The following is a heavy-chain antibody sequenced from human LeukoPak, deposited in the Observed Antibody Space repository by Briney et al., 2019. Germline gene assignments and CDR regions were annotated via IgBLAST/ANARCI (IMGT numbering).Heavy chain of an antibody. CDR2: IYYSGST. V-gene: IGHV4-39*01. CDR3: ARHRAIAAVGAVHWFDP. Sequence: PSETLSLICTVSGGSISSSSYYWGWIRQPPGKGLGWIGSIYYSGSTYYNPSLKSRGTISVDTSKNQFSLELTSVTAADTAVYYCARHRAIAAVGAVHWFDPWGQGTLVTVSS. CDR1: GGSISSSSYY. D-gene: IGHD6-13*01. J-gene: IGHJ5*02.